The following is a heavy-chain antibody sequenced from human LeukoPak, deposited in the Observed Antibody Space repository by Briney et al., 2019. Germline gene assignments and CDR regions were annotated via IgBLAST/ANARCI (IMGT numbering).Heavy chain of an antibody. J-gene: IGHJ4*02. CDR2: INPSGGST. CDR3: ARGNYDFLTGYYHYYFDY. D-gene: IGHD3-9*01. V-gene: IGHV1-46*01. CDR1: GFTFTWYY. Sequence: ASVKVSCKASGFTFTWYYMHWVRQAPAQGLEWMGIINPSGGSTSYAQKFQGRVTMTRDTSTSTVYMELSSLRSEDTAVYYCARGNYDFLTGYYHYYFDYWGQGTLVTVSS.